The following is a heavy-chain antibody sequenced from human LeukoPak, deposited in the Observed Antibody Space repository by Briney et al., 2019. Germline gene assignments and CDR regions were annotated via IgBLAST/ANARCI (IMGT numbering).Heavy chain of an antibody. J-gene: IGHJ4*02. CDR1: GGSISSGDYY. D-gene: IGHD2-21*02. CDR2: IYYSGST. Sequence: SETLSLTCTVSGGSISSGDYYWSWIRQPPGKGLEWIGYIYYSGSTYYNPSLKSRVTISVDTSKNQFSLKLSSVTAADTAVYYCAIQPLAYCGGDCYSGADYWGQGTLVTVSS. V-gene: IGHV4-30-4*08. CDR3: AIQPLAYCGGDCYSGADY.